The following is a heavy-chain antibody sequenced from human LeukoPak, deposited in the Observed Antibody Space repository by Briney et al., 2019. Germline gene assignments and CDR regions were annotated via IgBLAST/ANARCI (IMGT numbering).Heavy chain of an antibody. V-gene: IGHV3-49*03. Sequence: PGRSLRLSCTASGFTFGDYAMSWFRQAPGKGLEWVGFIRSKAYGGTTEYAASVKGRITISRDDSKSIAYLQMNSLKTEDTAVYYCTRASHYDILTGSYPGAFDIWGQGTMVTVSS. CDR1: GFTFGDYA. CDR2: IRSKAYGGTT. D-gene: IGHD3-9*01. CDR3: TRASHYDILTGSYPGAFDI. J-gene: IGHJ3*02.